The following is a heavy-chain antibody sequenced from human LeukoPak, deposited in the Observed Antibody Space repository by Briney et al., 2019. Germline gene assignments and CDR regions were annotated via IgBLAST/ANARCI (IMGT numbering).Heavy chain of an antibody. J-gene: IGHJ4*02. V-gene: IGHV3-15*01. D-gene: IGHD3-3*01. Sequence: GGSLRLSCAASGFTFSNAWMSWVRQAPGKGLEWVGRIKSKTDGGTTDYAAPVKGRFTISRDDSKNTLYLQMNSLKTEDTAVYYCTTPYYDFWTGGDYWGQGTLVSVSS. CDR2: IKSKTDGGTT. CDR1: GFTFSNAW. CDR3: TTPYYDFWTGGDY.